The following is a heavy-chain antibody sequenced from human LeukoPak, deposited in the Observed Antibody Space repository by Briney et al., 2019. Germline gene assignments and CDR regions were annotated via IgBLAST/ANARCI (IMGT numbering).Heavy chain of an antibody. CDR1: GFNFSSYD. CDR2: ISYNGSNK. V-gene: IGHV3-30-3*01. J-gene: IGHJ4*02. CDR3: ARDAIHYDFWSGFDY. Sequence: GGSLRLSCAASGFNFSSYDMNWVRQAPGKGLEWVAVISYNGSNKYYADSVKGRFTISRDNSKNTLYLQMNSLRAEDTAVYYCARDAIHYDFWSGFDYWGQGTLVTVSS. D-gene: IGHD3-3*01.